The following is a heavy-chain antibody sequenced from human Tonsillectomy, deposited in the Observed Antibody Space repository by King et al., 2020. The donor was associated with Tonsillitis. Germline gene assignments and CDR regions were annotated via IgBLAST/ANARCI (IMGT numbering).Heavy chain of an antibody. D-gene: IGHD3-10*01. CDR1: GFTFNTYG. Sequence: VQLVESGGGLVQPGGSLRLSCAASGFTFNTYGMTWVRQAPGKGLEWVSYISSSSSAIYYADSVKGRFTISRDNAKNSVYLQMNSLRDEDTAVYYCARDLGAVRGAISCDYWGQGTLVTVSS. CDR2: ISSSSSAI. V-gene: IGHV3-48*02. J-gene: IGHJ4*02. CDR3: ARDLGAVRGAISCDY.